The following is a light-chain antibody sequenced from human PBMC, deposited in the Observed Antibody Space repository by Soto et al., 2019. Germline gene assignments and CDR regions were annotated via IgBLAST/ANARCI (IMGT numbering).Light chain of an antibody. CDR2: EDN. Sequence: QSALNQPASVSGSPGQSITISCTGTSSDVGSYNLVSWYQQHPGKATKLMIYEDNKRPSGVSNRFSGSKSGNTASLTISGLQAEDEAHYYCCSYAPISTVVFGGGTKLTVL. J-gene: IGLJ3*02. CDR3: CSYAPISTVV. V-gene: IGLV2-23*01. CDR1: SSDVGSYNL.